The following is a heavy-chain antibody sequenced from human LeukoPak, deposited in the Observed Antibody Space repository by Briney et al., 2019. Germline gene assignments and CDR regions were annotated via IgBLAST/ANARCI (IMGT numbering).Heavy chain of an antibody. J-gene: IGHJ4*02. V-gene: IGHV2-5*02. Sequence: KSGPTLVKPTQTLTLTCTFSGFSLSTSGVGVGWIRQPPGKALEWLALIYWDDDKRYSPSLKSRLTITKDTSKNQVVLTMTNMDPVDSATYYCAHRRLGIPYFDYWGQGTLVTVSS. CDR2: IYWDDDK. D-gene: IGHD7-27*01. CDR1: GFSLSTSGVG. CDR3: AHRRLGIPYFDY.